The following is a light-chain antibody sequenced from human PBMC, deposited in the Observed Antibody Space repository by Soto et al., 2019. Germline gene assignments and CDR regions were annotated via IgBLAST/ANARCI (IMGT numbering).Light chain of an antibody. V-gene: IGKV3-15*01. Sequence: EIVMTQSPATLSVSPGERATLSWRASQSFSSNLAWYQQKPGQTPRLLIYGSSTRATGIPARFSGSGSGTEFTLTISSLQSEDFAVYYCQQYNNWPPWTFGQGTKVDIK. CDR1: QSFSSN. CDR3: QQYNNWPPWT. CDR2: GSS. J-gene: IGKJ1*01.